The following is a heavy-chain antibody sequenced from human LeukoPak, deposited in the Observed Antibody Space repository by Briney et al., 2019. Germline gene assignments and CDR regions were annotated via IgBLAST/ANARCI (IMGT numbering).Heavy chain of an antibody. D-gene: IGHD6-13*01. CDR2: ISYDGSNK. Sequence: PGRSLRLSCAASGFTFSNYGMHWVRQAPGKGLEWLAVISYDGSNKYYADSVKGRFTISRDNSKNTLYLQMNSLRAEDTAVYYCAKRQHGHIDYWGQGTLVIVSS. CDR3: AKRQHGHIDY. J-gene: IGHJ4*02. V-gene: IGHV3-30*18. CDR1: GFTFSNYG.